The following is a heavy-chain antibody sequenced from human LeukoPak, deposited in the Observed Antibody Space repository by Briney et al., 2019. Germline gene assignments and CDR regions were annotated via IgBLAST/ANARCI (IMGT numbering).Heavy chain of an antibody. CDR3: AKDVPAAYFDY. V-gene: IGHV3-30*18. J-gene: IGHJ4*02. CDR1: GFTFSSYG. D-gene: IGHD2-2*01. Sequence: GRSLRLSCAASGFTFSSYGMHWVRQAPGKGLEWVAVISYDGSNKYYADSVKGRFTISRDNSKNTLYLQVNSLRAEDTAVYFCAKDVPAAYFDYWGQGTLVTVSS. CDR2: ISYDGSNK.